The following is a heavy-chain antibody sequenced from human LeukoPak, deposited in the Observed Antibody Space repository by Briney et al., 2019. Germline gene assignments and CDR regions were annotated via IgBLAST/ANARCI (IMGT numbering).Heavy chain of an antibody. J-gene: IGHJ4*02. V-gene: IGHV3-11*01. D-gene: IGHD3-16*02. CDR2: ISSSGSTI. CDR1: GFTFSDYY. Sequence: PGGSLRLSCAASGFTFSDYYMSWIRQAPGKGLEWVSYISSSGSTIHYADSVKGRFTISRDNAKNSLYLQMNSLRAEDTAVYYCARARGSGRLGELSPYYFGYWGQGTLVTVSS. CDR3: ARARGSGRLGELSPYYFGY.